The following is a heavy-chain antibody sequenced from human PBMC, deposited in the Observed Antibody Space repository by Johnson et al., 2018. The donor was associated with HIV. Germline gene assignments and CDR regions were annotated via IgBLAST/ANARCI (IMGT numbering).Heavy chain of an antibody. V-gene: IGHV3-74*01. D-gene: IGHD4-17*01. CDR1: GFTFSSYW. J-gene: IGHJ3*02. CDR2: ISSDGSST. Sequence: EVQLVESGGGLVQPGGSLILSCAASGFTFSSYWMHWVRQAPGKGLAWVSRISSDGSSTYYADSVKGRFTISRDNAKNSLYLQMNSLRAEDRALYYCAREGWYGDYVDAFDIWGQGAMVTVSS. CDR3: AREGWYGDYVDAFDI.